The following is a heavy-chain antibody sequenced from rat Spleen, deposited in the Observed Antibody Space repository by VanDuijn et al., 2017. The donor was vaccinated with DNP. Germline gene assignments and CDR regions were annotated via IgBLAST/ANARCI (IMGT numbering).Heavy chain of an antibody. J-gene: IGHJ2*01. CDR3: ASWGIRAYYFDS. CDR1: GFTFSDYY. D-gene: IGHD4-3*01. V-gene: IGHV5-22*01. CDR2: ISFDVGFT. Sequence: EVQLVESGGGLVQPGRSLKLSCAASGFTFSDYYMAWVRQAPTRGLELVAYISFDVGFTYHGDSVKGRFTISRDNTKSTLYLQMNSLRSEDKATYYCASWGIRAYYFDSWGQGVMVTVSS.